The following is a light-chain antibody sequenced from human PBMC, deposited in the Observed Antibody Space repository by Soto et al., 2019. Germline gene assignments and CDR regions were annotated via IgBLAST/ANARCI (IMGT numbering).Light chain of an antibody. V-gene: IGKV3-11*01. J-gene: IGKJ5*01. CDR2: DAS. CDR1: QSVGNY. Sequence: SPATLSLSPGGRATLSCRASQSVGNYLAWYQQKPGQAPRLLISDASNRATGVPARFSGSGSGTDFTLTISTLEPEDFAIYYCLHRSDWPPITFGQGTRLEIK. CDR3: LHRSDWPPIT.